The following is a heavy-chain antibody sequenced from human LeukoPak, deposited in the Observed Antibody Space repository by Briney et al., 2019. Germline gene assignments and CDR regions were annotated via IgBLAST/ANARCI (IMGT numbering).Heavy chain of an antibody. V-gene: IGHV4-39*02. CDR1: GGSISSSNYY. D-gene: IGHD5-24*01. CDR3: ARDLGDGYNWFDP. Sequence: PSETLSLTCTVSGGSISSSNYYWGWIRLPPGKGLEWIGSIYYSGSTYYNPSLKSRVTISVDTSKNQFSLKLSSVTAADTAVYYCARDLGDGYNWFDPWGQGTLVTVSS. J-gene: IGHJ5*02. CDR2: IYYSGST.